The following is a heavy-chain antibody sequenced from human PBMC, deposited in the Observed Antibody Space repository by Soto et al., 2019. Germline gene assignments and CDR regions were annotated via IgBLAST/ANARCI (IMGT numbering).Heavy chain of an antibody. CDR3: ARDQCRSGYDYWAAFDT. J-gene: IGHJ3*02. Sequence: GASVKVSCKASGYTFTGYYMHWVRQAPGQGLEWMGWINPNSGGTNYAQKFQGRVTMTRDTSISTAYMELSRLRSDDTAVYYCARDQCRSGYDYWAAFDTWGQGTMVTVSS. CDR1: GYTFTGYY. D-gene: IGHD5-12*01. V-gene: IGHV1-2*02. CDR2: INPNSGGT.